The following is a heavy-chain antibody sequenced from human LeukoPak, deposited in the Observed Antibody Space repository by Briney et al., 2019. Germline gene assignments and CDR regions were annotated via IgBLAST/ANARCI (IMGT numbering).Heavy chain of an antibody. V-gene: IGHV5-51*01. Sequence: GESLKISCKGSGYSFTNYWIAWVRQMPGKGLEWMGIIYPADSDSRYSPSFQGQVTISVDRSINTAYLQWSSLKASDTAMYYCAIRSYYDTRGYYYFDYWGQGTLVTVSA. CDR1: GYSFTNYW. J-gene: IGHJ4*02. D-gene: IGHD3-22*01. CDR3: AIRSYYDTRGYYYFDY. CDR2: IYPADSDS.